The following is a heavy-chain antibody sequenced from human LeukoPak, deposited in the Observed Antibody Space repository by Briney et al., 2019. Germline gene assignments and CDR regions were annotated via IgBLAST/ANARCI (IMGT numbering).Heavy chain of an antibody. CDR2: IQYDGSKK. V-gene: IGHV3-30*02. CDR1: GFTFSSNG. Sequence: GGSLRLSCVASGFTFSSNGMHWVRQAPGKGLEWVTFIQYDGSKKYYADSVKGRFIISRDDAKKSMYLQMNSLRVEDTAVYFCARYSEVYYYVDVWGTGTTVTVSS. CDR3: ARYSEVYYYVDV. D-gene: IGHD3-9*01. J-gene: IGHJ6*03.